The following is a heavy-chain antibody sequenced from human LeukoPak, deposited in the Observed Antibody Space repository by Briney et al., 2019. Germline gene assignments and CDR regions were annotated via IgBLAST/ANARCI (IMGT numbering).Heavy chain of an antibody. Sequence: PGRSLRLSCAASGFTFSSYGMHWVRQAPGKGLEWVAVISYDGSNKYYADSVKGRFTISRDNSKNTLYLQMNSLRAEDTAVYYCAKGEQQLEKTYYYYGMDVWGQGTTVTVSS. V-gene: IGHV3-30*18. D-gene: IGHD6-13*01. CDR2: ISYDGSNK. J-gene: IGHJ6*02. CDR3: AKGEQQLEKTYYYYGMDV. CDR1: GFTFSSYG.